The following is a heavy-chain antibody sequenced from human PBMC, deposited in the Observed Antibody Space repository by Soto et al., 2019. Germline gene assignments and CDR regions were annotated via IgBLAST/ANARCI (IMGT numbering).Heavy chain of an antibody. CDR1: VYTKSVDY. J-gene: IGHJ6*01. Sequence: ASLKLYCKASVYTKSVDYVRWGRQKSRQGLEWMGWINPNSGGTNYAQKFQGRVTMTRDTSISTAYMELSRLRSDDTAVYYCAHFYCNSTRCHPYYCSGMDVWAQGIT. V-gene: IGHV1-2*02. CDR2: INPNSGGT. D-gene: IGHD2-2*01. CDR3: AHFYCNSTRCHPYYCSGMDV.